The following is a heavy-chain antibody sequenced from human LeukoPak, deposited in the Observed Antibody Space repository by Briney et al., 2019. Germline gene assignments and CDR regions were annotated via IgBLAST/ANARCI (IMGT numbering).Heavy chain of an antibody. CDR2: IYYSGST. V-gene: IGHV4-59*01. D-gene: IGHD6-13*01. CDR1: GGSFSGYY. Sequence: TSETLSLTCAVYGGSFSGYYWSWIRQPPGKGLEWIGYIYYSGSTNYNPSLKSRVTISVDTSKNQFSLKLSSVTAADTAVYYCARSGSSRGSFDPWGQGTLVTVSS. CDR3: ARSGSSRGSFDP. J-gene: IGHJ5*02.